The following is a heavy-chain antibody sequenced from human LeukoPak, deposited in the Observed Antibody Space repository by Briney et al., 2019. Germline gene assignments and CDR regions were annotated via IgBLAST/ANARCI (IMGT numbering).Heavy chain of an antibody. D-gene: IGHD3-9*01. CDR1: GFTFDDYA. Sequence: GRSLRLSCAASGFTFDDYAMHWVRQAPGKGLEGVSGISWNSGSIGYADSVKGRFTISRDNAKNSLYLQMNSLRAEDMALYYCAKAMDDFLTYPDYWGQGTLVTVSS. J-gene: IGHJ4*02. CDR3: AKAMDDFLTYPDY. V-gene: IGHV3-9*03. CDR2: ISWNSGSI.